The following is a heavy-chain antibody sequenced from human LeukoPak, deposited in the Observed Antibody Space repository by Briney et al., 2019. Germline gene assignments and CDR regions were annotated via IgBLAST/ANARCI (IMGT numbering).Heavy chain of an antibody. CDR3: AREIAAAGQHYFDY. Sequence: KPSETLSLTCTVSGGSISSYYWSWIRQPPGKGLEWIGYIYYSGSTNYYKPSLKSRVTISVDTSKNQFSLKLSSVTAADTAVYYCAREIAAAGQHYFDYWGQGTLVTVSS. V-gene: IGHV4-59*01. CDR2: IYYSGST. CDR1: GGSISSYY. D-gene: IGHD6-13*01. J-gene: IGHJ4*02.